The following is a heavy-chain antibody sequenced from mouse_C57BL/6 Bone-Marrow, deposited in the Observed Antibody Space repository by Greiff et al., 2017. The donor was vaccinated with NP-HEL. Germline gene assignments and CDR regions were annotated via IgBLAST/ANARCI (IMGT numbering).Heavy chain of an antibody. J-gene: IGHJ2*01. V-gene: IGHV14-4*01. CDR2: IDPENGDT. CDR1: GFNIKDDY. CDR3: TTERSYDKDYYFDY. Sequence: VQLQQSGAELVRPGASVKLSCTASGFNIKDDYMHWVKQRPEQGLEWIGWIDPENGDTEYASKFQGKATITADTSSNTAYLQLSSLTSEDTAVYYCTTERSYDKDYYFDYWGQGTTLTVSS. D-gene: IGHD2-12*01.